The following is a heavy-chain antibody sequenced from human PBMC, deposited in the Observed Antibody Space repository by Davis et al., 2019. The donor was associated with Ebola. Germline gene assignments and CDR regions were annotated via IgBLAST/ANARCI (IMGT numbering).Heavy chain of an antibody. CDR2: ISSSSSTI. D-gene: IGHD4-11*01. CDR3: AKDSDDYIGWFDP. V-gene: IGHV3-48*04. Sequence: GESLKISCAASGFTFSSYSMNWVRQAPGKGLEWVSYISSSSSTIYYADSVKGRFTISRDNAKNSLYLQMNSLRAEDTALYYCAKDSDDYIGWFDPWGQGTLVTVSS. J-gene: IGHJ5*02. CDR1: GFTFSSYS.